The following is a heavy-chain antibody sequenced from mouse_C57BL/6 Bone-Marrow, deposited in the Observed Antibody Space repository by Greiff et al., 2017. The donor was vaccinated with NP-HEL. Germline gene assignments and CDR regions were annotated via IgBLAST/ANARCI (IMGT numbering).Heavy chain of an antibody. CDR3: ARSDYYGGYYAMDY. J-gene: IGHJ4*01. CDR1: GFTFSSYA. D-gene: IGHD1-1*01. Sequence: EVKLVESGGGLVKPGGSLKLSCAASGFTFSSYAMSWVRQTPEKRLEWVATISDGGSYTYYPDNVKGRFTISRDNAKNNLYLQMSQLKSEDTAMYCCARSDYYGGYYAMDYWGQGTSVTVAS. V-gene: IGHV5-4*03. CDR2: ISDGGSYT.